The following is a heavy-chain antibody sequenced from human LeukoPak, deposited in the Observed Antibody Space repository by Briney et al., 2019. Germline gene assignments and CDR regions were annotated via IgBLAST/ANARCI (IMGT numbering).Heavy chain of an antibody. CDR1: GGSISSYY. CDR2: LYTSGTT. J-gene: IGHJ4*02. CDR3: ARDLTPAAGVDS. Sequence: SETLSLTCTVSGGSISSYYWSWIRQPAGKGLEWIGRLYTSGTTNYNPSLKSRVTMSVDMSKNQVSLKLNSVTAADTAIYYCARDLTPAAGVDSRGRGTLVTVSS. V-gene: IGHV4-4*07. D-gene: IGHD6-13*01.